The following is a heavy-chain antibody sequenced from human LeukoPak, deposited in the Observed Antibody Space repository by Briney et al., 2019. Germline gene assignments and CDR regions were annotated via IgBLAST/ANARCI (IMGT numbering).Heavy chain of an antibody. CDR3: ARVGYDILTGYYGDYCYYYMDV. D-gene: IGHD3-9*01. Sequence: GGSLRLSCAASGFTFSSYAMSWVRQAPGKGLEWVANIKQDGSEKYYVDSVKGRFTISRDNAKNSLYLQMNSLRAEDTAVYYCARVGYDILTGYYGDYCYYYMDVWGKGTTVTISS. J-gene: IGHJ6*03. CDR1: GFTFSSYA. CDR2: IKQDGSEK. V-gene: IGHV3-7*01.